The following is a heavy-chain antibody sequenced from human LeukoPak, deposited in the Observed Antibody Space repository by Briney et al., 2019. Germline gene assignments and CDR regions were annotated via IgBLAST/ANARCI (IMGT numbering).Heavy chain of an antibody. CDR2: ISAYNGNT. V-gene: IGHV1-18*01. CDR1: GYTFTSYG. J-gene: IGHJ4*02. CDR3: ARAFDILTEYYFDY. Sequence: ASVKVSCKASGYTFTSYGLTWVRQAPGQGLEWMGWISAYNGNTKIAQKLQDRVTMTTDTSTSTAYMEVRSLRYDDTAVYYCARAFDILTEYYFDYWGQGTLVTVSS. D-gene: IGHD3-9*01.